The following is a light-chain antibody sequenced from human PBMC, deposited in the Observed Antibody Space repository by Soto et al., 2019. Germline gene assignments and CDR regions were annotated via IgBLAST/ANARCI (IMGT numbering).Light chain of an antibody. J-gene: IGKJ2*01. Sequence: DIVMTQSPDSLAVSLGERATINCKSSQSILYSSNNKHSLAWYQQKPGQPPQLVIYWASTRESGVPDRFSGSGSGTDFTLTIRSLQAEDVAVYYCQQYYDNPYTFGQGTKLEIK. V-gene: IGKV4-1*01. CDR3: QQYYDNPYT. CDR1: QSILYSSNNKHS. CDR2: WAS.